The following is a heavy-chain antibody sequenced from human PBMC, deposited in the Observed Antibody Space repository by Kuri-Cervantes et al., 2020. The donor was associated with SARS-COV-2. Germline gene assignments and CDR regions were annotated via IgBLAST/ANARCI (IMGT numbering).Heavy chain of an antibody. J-gene: IGHJ4*02. CDR1: GFTFSSYE. V-gene: IGHV3-48*03. CDR3: ARVDPPLIDSSGLTGIDY. CDR2: ISSSGSTI. Sequence: GESLKISCAASGFTFSSYEMNWVRQAPGKGLEWVSYISSSGSTIYYADSVKGRFTISRDNAKNSLYLQMNSPRAEDTAVYYCARVDPPLIDSSGLTGIDYWGQGTLVTVSS. D-gene: IGHD6-19*01.